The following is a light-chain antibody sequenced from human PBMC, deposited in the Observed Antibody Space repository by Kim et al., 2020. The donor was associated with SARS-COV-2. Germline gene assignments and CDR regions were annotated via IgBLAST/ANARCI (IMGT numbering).Light chain of an antibody. CDR2: AAS. J-gene: IGKJ2*01. CDR1: QSVLRSSNGQND. V-gene: IGKV4-1*01. Sequence: RATINCKSSQSVLRSSNGQNDIAWYQQKPGQPPKLLIYAASTRESGVPDRFSGSGSGTDFTLTSSSLQAEDVAVYYCQQYNSSPDNFGQGTKLEI. CDR3: QQYNSSPDN.